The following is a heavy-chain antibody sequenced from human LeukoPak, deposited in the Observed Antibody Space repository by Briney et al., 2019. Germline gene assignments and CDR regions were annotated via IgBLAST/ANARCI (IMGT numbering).Heavy chain of an antibody. CDR2: IRYDGRNK. J-gene: IGHJ4*02. Sequence: GGSLRLSCAASGFSFSSYAMHWVRQAPGKGLEWVAFIRYDGRNKYYADSVKGRFTISRDNSKNTLYLQMNSLRAEDTSVYYCAKDLGDSGPTPDSDYWGQGTLVTVSS. D-gene: IGHD1-26*01. CDR3: AKDLGDSGPTPDSDY. CDR1: GFSFSSYA. V-gene: IGHV3-30*02.